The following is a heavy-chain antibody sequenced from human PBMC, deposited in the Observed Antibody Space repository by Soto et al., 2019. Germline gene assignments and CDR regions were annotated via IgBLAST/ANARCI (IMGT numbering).Heavy chain of an antibody. J-gene: IGHJ6*03. D-gene: IGHD4-17*01. CDR3: AKGESTVTTDRRYYYYYMDV. CDR2: ISGSGGST. V-gene: IGHV3-23*01. Sequence: GGSLRLSCAASGFTFSSYAMTWVRQAPGKGLEWVSAISGSGGSTYYADSVKGRFTISRDNSKNTLYLQMNSLRAEDTAVYYCAKGESTVTTDRRYYYYYMDVWGKGTTVTVSS. CDR1: GFTFSSYA.